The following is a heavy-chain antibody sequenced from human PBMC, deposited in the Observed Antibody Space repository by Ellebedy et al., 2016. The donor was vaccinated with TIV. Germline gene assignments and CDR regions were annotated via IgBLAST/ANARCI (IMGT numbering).Heavy chain of an antibody. CDR1: GDSVSRNSVA. CDR3: ARGRWSAFDM. V-gene: IGHV6-1*01. D-gene: IGHD2-15*01. J-gene: IGHJ3*02. Sequence: SQTLSLTCXISGDSVSRNSVAWNWIRQSPSRGLEWLGRAYRGSNDYAVSVKGRIIINSDISKYQFSLHLNSVTPEDTALYYCARGRWSAFDMWGQGTMVTVSS. CDR2: AYRGSN.